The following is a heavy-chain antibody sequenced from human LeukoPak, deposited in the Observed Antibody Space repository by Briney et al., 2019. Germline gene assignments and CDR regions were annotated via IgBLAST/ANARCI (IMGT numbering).Heavy chain of an antibody. CDR2: IYTSEST. D-gene: IGHD3-22*01. Sequence: PSETLSLTCTVSGGSISSYYWSWIRQPAGKGLEWIGRIYTSESTNYNPSLKSRVTMSVDTSKNQFSLKLSSVTAADTAVYYCARGFLNYYDSSGPLDYWGQGTLVTVSS. CDR1: GGSISSYY. V-gene: IGHV4-4*07. J-gene: IGHJ4*02. CDR3: ARGFLNYYDSSGPLDY.